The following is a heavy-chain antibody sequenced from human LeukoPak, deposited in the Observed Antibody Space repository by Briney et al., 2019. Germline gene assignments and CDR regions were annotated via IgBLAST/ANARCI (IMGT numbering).Heavy chain of an antibody. D-gene: IGHD3-10*01. J-gene: IGHJ6*02. CDR1: GFTFSSYE. Sequence: GGSLRLSCAASGFTFSSYEMNWVRQAPGKGLEWVSYISSSGSTIYYADSVKGRFTISRDNAKNSLYLQMNSLRAEDTAVYYCAKLYYGSGSYYHARDYYYYYGMDVWGQGTTVTVSS. CDR2: ISSSGSTI. CDR3: AKLYYGSGSYYHARDYYYYYGMDV. V-gene: IGHV3-48*03.